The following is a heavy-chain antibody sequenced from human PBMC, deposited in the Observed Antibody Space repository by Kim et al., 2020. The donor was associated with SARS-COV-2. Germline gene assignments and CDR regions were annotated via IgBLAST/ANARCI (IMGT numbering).Heavy chain of an antibody. J-gene: IGHJ5*02. CDR1: GFIFSNYW. CDR3: ARAVSYTYGA. D-gene: IGHD5-18*01. CDR2: INKEGSEK. V-gene: IGHV3-7*01. Sequence: GGSLRLSCVASGFIFSNYWMSWVRQAPGKGLEWVANINKEGSEKYYVDSVKGRFTVSRDNARNSVYLQMDSLRAEDTAVYYCARAVSYTYGAWGQGALVTVSS.